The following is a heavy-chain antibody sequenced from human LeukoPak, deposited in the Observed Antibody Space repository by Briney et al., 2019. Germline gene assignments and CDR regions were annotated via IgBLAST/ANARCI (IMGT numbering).Heavy chain of an antibody. D-gene: IGHD6-13*01. CDR2: ISGGSEDT. V-gene: IGHV3-23*01. CDR3: ARTIAQYSNSWLYFYYGLDV. Sequence: GGSLRLSCTASGFAFGGYAMSWVRQAPGKGLEWVSSISGGSEDTYYAGSVKGRFTISRDNSKSTLCLQMNSLRAEDTAVYYCARTIAQYSNSWLYFYYGLDVWGQGTTVTVS. CDR1: GFAFGGYA. J-gene: IGHJ6*02.